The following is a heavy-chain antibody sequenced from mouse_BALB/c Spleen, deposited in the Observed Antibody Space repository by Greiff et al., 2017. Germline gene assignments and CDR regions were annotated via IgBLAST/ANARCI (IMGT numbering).Heavy chain of an antibody. J-gene: IGHJ2*01. CDR2: IYPGDGDT. CDR3: ARSKDYDYDYFDY. V-gene: IGHV1-87*01. CDR1: GYTFTSYW. D-gene: IGHD2-4*01. Sequence: VQVVESGAELARPGASVKLSCKASGYTFTSYWMQWVKQRPGQGLEWIGAIYPGDGDTRYTQKFKGKATLTADKSSSTAYMQLSSLASEDSAVYYCARSKDYDYDYFDYWGQGTTLTVSS.